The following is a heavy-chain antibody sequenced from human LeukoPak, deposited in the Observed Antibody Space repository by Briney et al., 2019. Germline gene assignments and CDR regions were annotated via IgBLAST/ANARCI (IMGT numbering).Heavy chain of an antibody. V-gene: IGHV4-34*01. CDR1: GGSFSGYY. Sequence: SETLSLTCAVYGGSFSGYYWSWIRPPPGKGLEWIGEINHSGSTNYNPSLKSRVTISVDTSKNQFSLKLSSVTAADTAVYYCARGGVRGYSYGLHTTLGVWGQGTLVTVSS. CDR2: INHSGST. J-gene: IGHJ4*02. D-gene: IGHD5-18*01. CDR3: ARGGVRGYSYGLHTTLGV.